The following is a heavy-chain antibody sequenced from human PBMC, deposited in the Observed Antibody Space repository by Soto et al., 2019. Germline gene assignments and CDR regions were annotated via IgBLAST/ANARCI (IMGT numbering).Heavy chain of an antibody. J-gene: IGHJ4*02. CDR1: GFTVSSNY. V-gene: IGHV3-66*01. CDR2: IYSGGST. CDR3: ARSPYSYGPIDY. D-gene: IGHD5-18*01. Sequence: EVQLVESGGGLVQPGGSLRLSCAASGFTVSSNYMSWVRQAPGKGLEWVSVIYSGGSTYYADSVKGRFTISRDNSTNTLYLKRNSLRAEDTAVYYCARSPYSYGPIDYWGQGTLVTVSS.